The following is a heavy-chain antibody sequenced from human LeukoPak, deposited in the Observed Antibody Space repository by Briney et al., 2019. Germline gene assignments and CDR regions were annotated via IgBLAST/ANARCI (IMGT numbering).Heavy chain of an antibody. CDR1: GFTFSNYW. CDR3: ARKLRGSYFDY. V-gene: IGHV3-7*01. CDR2: IKQDGSEK. Sequence: GGSLRLSCAASGFTFSNYWMSWVRQAPGKGLEWVANIKQDGSEKYYVDSVKGRFTISRDNAENSLYLQMNSLRAEDTAVYYCARKLRGSYFDYWGQGTLVTVSS. D-gene: IGHD1-7*01. J-gene: IGHJ4*02.